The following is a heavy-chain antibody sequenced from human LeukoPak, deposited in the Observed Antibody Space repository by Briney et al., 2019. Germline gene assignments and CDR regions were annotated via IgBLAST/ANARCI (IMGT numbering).Heavy chain of an antibody. CDR2: ISSTGGTI. Sequence: GGSLRLSCAASGFTFRNYLMSWVRQAPGKGLEWVSFISSTGGTIYYADSVKGRFTVSRDNGKNSLLLQMNSLRAEDTALYYCARGYSRAAFDIWGQGTVVAVSS. CDR1: GFTFRNYL. J-gene: IGHJ3*02. D-gene: IGHD2-15*01. CDR3: ARGYSRAAFDI. V-gene: IGHV3-48*01.